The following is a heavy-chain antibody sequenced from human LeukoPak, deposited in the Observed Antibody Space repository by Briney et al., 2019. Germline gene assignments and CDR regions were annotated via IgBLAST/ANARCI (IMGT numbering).Heavy chain of an antibody. CDR2: ISGSGGST. Sequence: GGSLRLSCAASGFTLSNYAMSWVRQAPGKGLEWVSAISGSGGSTYYADSVKGRFTISRDNSKNTLYLQMNSLRAEDTAVYYCAIDYGAHRYYYGMDVWAKGPRSPSP. D-gene: IGHD4-17*01. J-gene: IGHJ6*02. CDR3: AIDYGAHRYYYGMDV. CDR1: GFTLSNYA. V-gene: IGHV3-23*01.